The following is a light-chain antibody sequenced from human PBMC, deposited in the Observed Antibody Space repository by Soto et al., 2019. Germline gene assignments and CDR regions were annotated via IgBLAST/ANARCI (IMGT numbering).Light chain of an antibody. J-gene: IGLJ3*02. CDR2: GNS. CDR1: SSNIGAGYD. CDR3: QSYVSRLSGWV. Sequence: QSVLTQPPSVYGAPGQRVTISCTGSSSNIGAGYDVHWYQQLPGTAPKLLIDGNSNRPSGVPDRFSGSKSGTSASLAITGLRAEEGADYDCQSYVSRLSGWVFGGGTKVTVL. V-gene: IGLV1-40*01.